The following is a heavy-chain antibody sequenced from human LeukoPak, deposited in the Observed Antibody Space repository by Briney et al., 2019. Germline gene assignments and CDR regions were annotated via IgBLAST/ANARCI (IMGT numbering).Heavy chain of an antibody. CDR3: ARVDCSSTRQYYYYGMDV. CDR2: IYYSGST. CDR1: GGSISSFY. V-gene: IGHV4-59*01. D-gene: IGHD2-2*01. J-gene: IGHJ6*02. Sequence: SETLSLTCTVSGGSISSFYWSWIRQPPGRGLEWIGYIYYSGSTNYNPSLKSRVTISVDTSKKQFSLKLSSVTAADTAVYYCARVDCSSTRQYYYYGMDVWGQGTTVTVSS.